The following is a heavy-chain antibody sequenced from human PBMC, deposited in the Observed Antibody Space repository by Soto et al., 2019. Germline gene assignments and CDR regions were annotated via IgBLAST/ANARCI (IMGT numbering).Heavy chain of an antibody. CDR1: GGTFNNYP. CDR2: SIPIFGTA. CDR3: ARGRGYSGDDHYYYFDMDV. V-gene: IGHV1-69*01. Sequence: QVQLVQSGAEVKKPASSVKVSCKASGGTFNNYPITWVRQATGEGLEWMGGSIPIFGTANYAQNFQGRVKISVDESTSTAYMELSSLRSEDTAVYYCARGRGYSGDDHYYYFDMDVWGQGTTVTVSS. D-gene: IGHD5-12*01. J-gene: IGHJ6*02.